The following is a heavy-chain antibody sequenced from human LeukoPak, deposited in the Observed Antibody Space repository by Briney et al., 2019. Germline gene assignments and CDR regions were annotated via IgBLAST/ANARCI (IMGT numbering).Heavy chain of an antibody. J-gene: IGHJ4*02. CDR3: AKKPNSLYYFDY. V-gene: IGHV4-28*05. CDR2: VYYSGAI. CDR1: GFSISSSNW. Sequence: SSDTLSLTCVVSGFSISSSNWWGWIRQPPGRGLEWIGYVYYSGAIYYNPSIKSRVTMSVDTSKNQVSLELSSVTAVDTAVYYCAKKPNSLYYFDYWGQGTLVTVSS. D-gene: IGHD4-23*01.